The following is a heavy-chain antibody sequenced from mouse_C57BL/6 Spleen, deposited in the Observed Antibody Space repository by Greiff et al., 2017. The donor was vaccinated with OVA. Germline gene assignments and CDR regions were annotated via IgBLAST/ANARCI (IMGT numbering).Heavy chain of an antibody. D-gene: IGHD1-3*01. V-gene: IGHV1-82*01. CDR3: ARDNYDYFDY. CDR1: GYAFSSSW. Sequence: VQLQESGPELVKPGASVKISCKASGYAFSSSWMNWVKQRPGTGLEWIGRIYPGDGDTNYNGKFKGKATLTADKSSSTAYMQLSSLTSEDSAVYFCARDNYDYFDYWGQGTTLTVSS. CDR2: IYPGDGDT. J-gene: IGHJ2*01.